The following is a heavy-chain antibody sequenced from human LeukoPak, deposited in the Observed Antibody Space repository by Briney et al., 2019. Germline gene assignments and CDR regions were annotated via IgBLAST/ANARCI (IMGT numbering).Heavy chain of an antibody. CDR2: YDPEDDER. D-gene: IGHD3-10*01. Sequence: ASVTVSCKAFGHTLRDLSIHWVRQAPGKGLEWMGGYDPEDDERIYSEKFLGRVTLTEDTSTDTAYMELTSLRSDVTAVYYCSTETAGNYWGQGTLVTVSS. V-gene: IGHV1-24*01. CDR3: STETAGNY. J-gene: IGHJ4*02. CDR1: GHTLRDLS.